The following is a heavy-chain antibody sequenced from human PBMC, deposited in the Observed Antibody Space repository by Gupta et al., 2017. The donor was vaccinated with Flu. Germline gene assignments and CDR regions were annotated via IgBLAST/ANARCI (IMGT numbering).Heavy chain of an antibody. CDR3: ARVRSGGNWFDS. D-gene: IGHD2-15*01. CDR2: IYASGAT. CDR1: GDSITRGDSY. Sequence: QVRLQESGPGLVKPLQTLSLTCTVSGDSITRGDSYWNWVRQPAGKGLEWIGRIYASGATYYNAALNGRVTMSIETSKNQLSLKLISVTAADTAVYYCARVRSGGNWFDSWGQGTLVTVSS. V-gene: IGHV4-61*02. J-gene: IGHJ5*01.